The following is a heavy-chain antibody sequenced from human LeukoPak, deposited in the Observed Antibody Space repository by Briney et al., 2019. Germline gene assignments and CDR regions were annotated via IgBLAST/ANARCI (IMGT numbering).Heavy chain of an antibody. CDR1: GFPFNTFA. V-gene: IGHV3-23*01. J-gene: IGHJ6*02. CDR2: ISGGAGTT. CDR3: GKSTMGTVYYGMDV. D-gene: IGHD3-10*01. Sequence: PGGSLRLSCAASGFPFNTFAMNWVRQAPGKGLEWVSTISGGAGTTYYADSVKGRFTIARDNSKNTLSLQMNSLRAEDTATYYCGKSTMGTVYYGMDVWAQGTTVTVSS.